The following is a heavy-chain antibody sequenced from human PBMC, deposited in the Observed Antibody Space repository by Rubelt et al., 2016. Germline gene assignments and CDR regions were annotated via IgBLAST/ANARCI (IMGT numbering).Heavy chain of an antibody. CDR3: ARELTPGLTQDP. D-gene: IGHD3-9*01. J-gene: IGHJ5*02. V-gene: IGHV1-2*06. CDR1: GYTFTGYY. CDR2: INPNSGGT. Sequence: CKASGYTFTGYYMHWVRQAPGQGLEWMGRINPNSGGTNYAQKFQGRVTMTRDTSISTAYMELSRLRSDDTAVYYCARELTPGLTQDPWGQGTLVTVSS.